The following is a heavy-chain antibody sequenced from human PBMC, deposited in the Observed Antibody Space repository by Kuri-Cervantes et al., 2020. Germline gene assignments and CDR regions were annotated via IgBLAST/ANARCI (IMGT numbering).Heavy chain of an antibody. V-gene: IGHV1-58*02. Sequence: SVKVSCKASGFTFTSSAMQWVRQARGQRLEWIGWIVVGSGNTNYAQKFQERVTITRDMSTSTVYMELSSLRSEDTAVYYCARDGRNILTGTENWFDPWGQGTLVTVSS. CDR1: GFTFTSSA. CDR2: IVVGSGNT. D-gene: IGHD3-9*01. J-gene: IGHJ5*02. CDR3: ARDGRNILTGTENWFDP.